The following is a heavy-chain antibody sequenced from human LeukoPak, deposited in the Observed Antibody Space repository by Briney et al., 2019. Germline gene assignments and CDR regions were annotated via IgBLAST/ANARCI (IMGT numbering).Heavy chain of an antibody. D-gene: IGHD3-10*01. J-gene: IGHJ4*02. Sequence: GGSLRLSCAASGFTFSSYGMSWVRQAPGKGLEWVGRIKSKTDGGSIDYAAPVKGRFTISRDDSKNTLYLQMNSLKSEDTAVYYCTKDHASGSYYFDYWGQGTLVTVSS. CDR1: GFTFSSYG. CDR3: TKDHASGSYYFDY. CDR2: IKSKTDGGSI. V-gene: IGHV3-15*01.